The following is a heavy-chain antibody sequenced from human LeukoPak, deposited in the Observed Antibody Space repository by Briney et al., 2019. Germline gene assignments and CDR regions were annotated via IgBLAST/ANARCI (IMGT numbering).Heavy chain of an antibody. D-gene: IGHD5-12*01. CDR1: GRSISSYY. Sequence: SETLSLTCTVSGRSISSYYWSWIRRPPGKGLEWIGYIYYTGSTSYNPSLKSRVTISLDTPKSQFSLRLTSVTAADTAVYYCASHGSSGHDPLTWGQGTLVTVSS. CDR2: IYYTGST. V-gene: IGHV4-59*08. CDR3: ASHGSSGHDPLT. J-gene: IGHJ4*02.